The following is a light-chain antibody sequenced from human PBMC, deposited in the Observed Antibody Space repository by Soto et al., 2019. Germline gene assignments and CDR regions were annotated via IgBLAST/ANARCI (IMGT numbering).Light chain of an antibody. CDR1: SSDVGSYNR. CDR3: NSYTGSSTYV. V-gene: IGLV2-18*02. CDR2: EVS. Sequence: QSVLAQPPSVSGSPGQSVXISCTXTSSDVGSYNRVSWYQQPPGAAPKLMIYEVSNRPSGVPDRFSGSKSGNTASLTISGLQAEDEADYYCNSYTGSSTYVFGTGTKVT. J-gene: IGLJ1*01.